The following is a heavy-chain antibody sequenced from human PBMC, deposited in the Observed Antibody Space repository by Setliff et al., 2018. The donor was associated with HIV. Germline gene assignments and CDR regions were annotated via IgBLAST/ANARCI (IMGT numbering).Heavy chain of an antibody. V-gene: IGHV3-74*01. Sequence: PGGSLRLSCVPSGFTSRTYWMHWVRQGPGKGLVWVSRINSDGTTTNYADSVKGRFTISRDNAKNTVYLQMNSLRAEDTAVYYCARDPLNGDLAFDIWGPGTKVTVSS. CDR1: GFTSRTYW. J-gene: IGHJ3*02. D-gene: IGHD7-27*01. CDR3: ARDPLNGDLAFDI. CDR2: INSDGTTT.